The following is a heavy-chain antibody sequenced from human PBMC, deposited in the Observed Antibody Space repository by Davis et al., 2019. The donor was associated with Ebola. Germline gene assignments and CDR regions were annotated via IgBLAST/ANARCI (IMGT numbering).Heavy chain of an antibody. CDR2: ISTSRSHI. Sequence: SLTPSCLPSAPSFSSFRTNCVRPVAGKVLGWDTSISTSRSHIYYTDSVKGQFTIPRDNAKNPLYLQMNSLRAEDTAVYYCAHDGDWGQGTLVTVSS. CDR1: APSFSSFR. CDR3: AHDGD. D-gene: IGHD2-8*01. J-gene: IGHJ4*02. V-gene: IGHV3-21*01.